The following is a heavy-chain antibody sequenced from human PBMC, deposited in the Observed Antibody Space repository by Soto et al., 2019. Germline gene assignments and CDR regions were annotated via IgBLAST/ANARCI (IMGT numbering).Heavy chain of an antibody. Sequence: GGSLRLSCAASGFTFSSYGMHWVRQAPGKGLEWVAVIWYDGSNKYYADSVKGRFTISRDNSKNTLYLQMNSLRAEDTAVYYCAREKITDYYMDVWGKGTTVTVSS. D-gene: IGHD3-10*01. CDR1: GFTFSSYG. J-gene: IGHJ6*03. CDR2: IWYDGSNK. V-gene: IGHV3-33*01. CDR3: AREKITDYYMDV.